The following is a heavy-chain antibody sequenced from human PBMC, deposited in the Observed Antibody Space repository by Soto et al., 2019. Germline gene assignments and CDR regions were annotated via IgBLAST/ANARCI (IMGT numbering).Heavy chain of an antibody. D-gene: IGHD3-22*01. Sequence: ASVKVSCKASGYTFTGYYMHWVRQAPGQGLEWMGWINPNSGGTNYAQKFQGRVTMTRDTSISTAYMELSRLRSDDTAVYYCASLHNYYDSSGYFAFDIWGQGTMVTVS. CDR3: ASLHNYYDSSGYFAFDI. CDR2: INPNSGGT. J-gene: IGHJ3*02. V-gene: IGHV1-2*02. CDR1: GYTFTGYY.